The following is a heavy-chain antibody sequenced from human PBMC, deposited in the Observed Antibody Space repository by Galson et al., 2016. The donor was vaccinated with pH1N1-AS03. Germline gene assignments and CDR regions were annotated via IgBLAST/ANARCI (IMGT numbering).Heavy chain of an antibody. CDR3: ARRGDSNSSDRLSNYYYVMDV. CDR1: GGAFSTYS. V-gene: IGHV1-69*01. D-gene: IGHD6-6*01. CDR2: IIPMFGTP. Sequence: VKVSCKASGGAFSTYSFSWVRPAPGQGLEWMGGIIPMFGTPHYAQQFQDRVTITADESTSTAYVEMRSLRSDDTAVYYCARRGDSNSSDRLSNYYYVMDVWGQGTTVTVSS. J-gene: IGHJ6*02.